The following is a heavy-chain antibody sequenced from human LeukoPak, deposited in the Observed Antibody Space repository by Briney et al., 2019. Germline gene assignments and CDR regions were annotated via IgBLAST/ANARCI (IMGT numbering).Heavy chain of an antibody. J-gene: IGHJ6*02. CDR3: ARDKWFGELSDTYYYYGMDV. CDR1: GFTFSSYA. Sequence: PGRSLRLSCAASGFTFSSYAMHWVRQAPGKGLEWVSVIYSGGSTYYADSVKGRFTISRDNSKNTLYLQMNSLRAEDTAVYYCARDKWFGELSDTYYYYGMDVWGQGTTVTVSS. V-gene: IGHV3-66*01. CDR2: IYSGGST. D-gene: IGHD3-10*01.